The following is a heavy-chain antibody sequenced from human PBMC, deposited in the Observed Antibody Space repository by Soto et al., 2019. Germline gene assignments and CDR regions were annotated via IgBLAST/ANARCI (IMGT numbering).Heavy chain of an antibody. CDR1: GFTFSSYG. CDR2: IWYDGSNK. Sequence: QVQLVESGGGVVQPGRSLRLSCEAAGFTFSSYGMNWVRQAPGKGLEWVAVIWYDGSNKYYADSVKGRFTISRDNSKNTLYLQMNSLRVEDTAVYYCARDSLSYFDYWGQGTLVTVSS. J-gene: IGHJ4*02. V-gene: IGHV3-33*01. CDR3: ARDSLSYFDY.